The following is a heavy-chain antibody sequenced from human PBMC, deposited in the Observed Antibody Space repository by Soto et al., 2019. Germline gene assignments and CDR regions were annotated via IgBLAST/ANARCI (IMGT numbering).Heavy chain of an antibody. CDR1: GFTFSDYY. Sequence: GGSLRLSCAASGFTFSDYYMSWIRQAPGKGLEWVSYISDSDNTMYYADSVKGRFSISRDNAKKAVYLQMNSLRAEDTAMYYCARERGDSRGYYLVLVGAPDIWGPGTMVTVSS. CDR2: ISDSDNTM. V-gene: IGHV3-11*01. D-gene: IGHD3-22*01. J-gene: IGHJ3*02. CDR3: ARERGDSRGYYLVLVGAPDI.